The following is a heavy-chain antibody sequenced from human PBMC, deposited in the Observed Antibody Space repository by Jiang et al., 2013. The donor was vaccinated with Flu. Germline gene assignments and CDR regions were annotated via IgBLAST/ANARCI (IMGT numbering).Heavy chain of an antibody. V-gene: IGHV4-61*02. CDR1: GGSISRGSSSSYY. Sequence: GLVKPSQTLSLTCTVSGGSISRGSSSSYYWSWIRQPAGKGLEWIGRIYTSGSTNYNPSLKSRVTISVDTSKNQFSLKLSSVTAADTAVYFCATFRGYNYGYGHHYYYGLDVWGQGTTVTVSS. J-gene: IGHJ6*02. CDR3: ATFRGYNYGYGHHYYYGLDV. CDR2: IYTSGST. D-gene: IGHD5-18*01.